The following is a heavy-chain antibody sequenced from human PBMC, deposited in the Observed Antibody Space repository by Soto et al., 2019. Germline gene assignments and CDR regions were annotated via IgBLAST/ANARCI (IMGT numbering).Heavy chain of an antibody. CDR2: ISGSGGST. D-gene: IGHD2-2*02. Sequence: PGGSLRLSCAASGFTFSSYAMSWVRQAPGKGLEWVSAISGSGGSTYYADSVKGRFTISRDNSKNTLYLQMNSLRAEDTAVYYCAKDPRNLYCSSTSCYIDYWGQGTLVTVSS. CDR1: GFTFSSYA. CDR3: AKDPRNLYCSSTSCYIDY. V-gene: IGHV3-23*01. J-gene: IGHJ4*02.